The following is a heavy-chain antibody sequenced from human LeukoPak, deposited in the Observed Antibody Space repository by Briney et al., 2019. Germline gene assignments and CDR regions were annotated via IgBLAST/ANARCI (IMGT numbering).Heavy chain of an antibody. CDR1: GFTFSTYF. J-gene: IGHJ3*02. D-gene: IGHD2-21*01. V-gene: IGHV3-30-3*01. Sequence: GGSLKLSCAASGFTFSTYFMHWVRQAPGKGLEWVADIASDGSHTFCVESVKGRFTISRDNSKNTLYLQMNSLRAEDTAVYFCARERQDTILHSGAFDIWGQGTMVTVSP. CDR2: IASDGSHT. CDR3: ARERQDTILHSGAFDI.